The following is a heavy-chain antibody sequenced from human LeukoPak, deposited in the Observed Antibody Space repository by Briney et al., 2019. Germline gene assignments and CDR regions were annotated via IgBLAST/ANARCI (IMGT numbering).Heavy chain of an antibody. D-gene: IGHD3-22*01. CDR2: INHSGST. CDR3: AEAHSSRSPFDL. V-gene: IGHV4-34*01. Sequence: SETLSLTCAVYGGSFSGYYWSWIRQPPGKGLEWIGEINHSGSTNYNPSLKSRVTISVDTSKNQFSLKLSSVTAADTAVYYCAEAHSSRSPFDLWGRGTLVTVSS. J-gene: IGHJ2*01. CDR1: GGSFSGYY.